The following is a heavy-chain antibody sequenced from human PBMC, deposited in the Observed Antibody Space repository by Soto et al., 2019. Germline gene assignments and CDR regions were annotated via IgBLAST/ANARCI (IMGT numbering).Heavy chain of an antibody. CDR2: IYHSGST. V-gene: IGHV4-38-2*01. CDR1: GYSISSGYY. Sequence: SETLSLTCAVSGYSISSGYYWGWIRQPPGKGLEWIGSIYHSGSTYYNPSLKSRVTISVDTSKNQFSLKLSSVTAADTAVYYCATVGVLTGFDYWGPGTLVTVSS. J-gene: IGHJ4*02. D-gene: IGHD3-9*01. CDR3: ATVGVLTGFDY.